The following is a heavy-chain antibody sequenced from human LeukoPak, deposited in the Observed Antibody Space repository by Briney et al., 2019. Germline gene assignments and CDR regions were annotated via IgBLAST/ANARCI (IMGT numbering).Heavy chain of an antibody. Sequence: PGGSLRLSCAASGFTFSSYAMSWVRQAPGKGLEWVSAISGSGGSTYYADSVKGRLTISRDNSKNTLYLQMNSLRAEDTAVYYCAKGAFGGYSYGSDYWGQGTLVTVSS. J-gene: IGHJ4*02. CDR2: ISGSGGST. CDR3: AKGAFGGYSYGSDY. D-gene: IGHD5-18*01. CDR1: GFTFSSYA. V-gene: IGHV3-23*01.